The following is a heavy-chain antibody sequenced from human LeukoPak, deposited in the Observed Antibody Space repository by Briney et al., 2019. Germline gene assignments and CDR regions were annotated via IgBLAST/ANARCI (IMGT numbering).Heavy chain of an antibody. J-gene: IGHJ4*02. CDR2: IKGINAGGTT. CDR3: VTPPN. CDR1: GFDFSDAW. Sequence: GRSLRLSCAASGFDFSDAWMTWVRQAPGKGPEYIARIKGINAGGTTDYAAPVKGRFTISRDDSKNTLYLDMNSLEVEDTAVYYCVTPPNWGQGTLVTVSS. V-gene: IGHV3-15*01.